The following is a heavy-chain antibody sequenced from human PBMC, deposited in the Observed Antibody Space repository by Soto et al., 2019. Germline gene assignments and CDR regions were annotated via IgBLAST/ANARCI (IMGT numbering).Heavy chain of an antibody. J-gene: IGHJ6*02. D-gene: IGHD5-18*01. Sequence: VASVKVSCKASGGTFSSYAISWVRQAPGQGLEWMGGIIPIFGTANYAQEFQGRVTITADESTSTAYMELSSLRSEDTAVYYCARVADTAMSAFYYYYYGMDVWGQGTTVTVSS. CDR2: IIPIFGTA. CDR3: ARVADTAMSAFYYYYYGMDV. CDR1: GGTFSSYA. V-gene: IGHV1-69*13.